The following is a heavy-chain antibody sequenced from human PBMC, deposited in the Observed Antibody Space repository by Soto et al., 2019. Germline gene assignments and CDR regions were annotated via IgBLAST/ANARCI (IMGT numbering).Heavy chain of an antibody. D-gene: IGHD3-10*01. CDR3: ARDRVRGVLGFQYGMDV. J-gene: IGHJ6*02. V-gene: IGHV3-20*04. Sequence: PGGSLRLSCAASGFTFDDYGMTWVRQAPGKGLEWVSRINWNGGSTGYADSVKGRFTISRDNAKNSLYLQMNSLRAEDTALYYCARDRVRGVLGFQYGMDVWGQGTTVTVAS. CDR2: INWNGGST. CDR1: GFTFDDYG.